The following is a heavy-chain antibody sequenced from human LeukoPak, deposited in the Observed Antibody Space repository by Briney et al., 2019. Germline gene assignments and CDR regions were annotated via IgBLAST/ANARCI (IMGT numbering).Heavy chain of an antibody. J-gene: IGHJ5*02. V-gene: IGHV1-2*02. Sequence: ASVKVSCKASGYTFTGYYMHWVRQAPGQGLEWMGWINPNSGGTNYAQKFQGRVTMTRDTSISTAYMELSRLRSDDTAVYYCARDAVYSSGSSWFDPWGQGTLVTVSS. CDR3: ARDAVYSSGSSWFDP. D-gene: IGHD6-19*01. CDR2: INPNSGGT. CDR1: GYTFTGYY.